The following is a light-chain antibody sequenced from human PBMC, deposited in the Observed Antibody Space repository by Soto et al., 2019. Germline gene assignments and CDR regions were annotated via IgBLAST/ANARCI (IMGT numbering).Light chain of an antibody. V-gene: IGKV3-11*01. J-gene: IGKJ3*01. Sequence: EIVLTQSPATLSLSPGERATLSCRASQSVSSYLAWYQQKPGQAPRLLIYDASSRATGIPARFSGSGSGTDFPLAISSLEPEGFAVYYCQQRSNWPPVFTFGPGTKVDIK. CDR3: QQRSNWPPVFT. CDR1: QSVSSY. CDR2: DAS.